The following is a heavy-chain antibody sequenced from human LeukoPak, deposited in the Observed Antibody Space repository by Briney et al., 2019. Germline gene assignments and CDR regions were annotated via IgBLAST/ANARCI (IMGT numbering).Heavy chain of an antibody. CDR2: IYYSGST. D-gene: IGHD2-15*01. CDR3: ARARIVVVVVDAFDI. J-gene: IGHJ3*02. V-gene: IGHV4-39*07. Sequence: SETLSLTCTVSGGSIISSSYYWGWIRQPPGKGLEWIGSIYYSGSTYYNPSLKSRVTISVDTSKNHFSLKLSSVTATDTAVYYCARARIVVVVVDAFDIWGQGTMVTVSS. CDR1: GGSIISSSYY.